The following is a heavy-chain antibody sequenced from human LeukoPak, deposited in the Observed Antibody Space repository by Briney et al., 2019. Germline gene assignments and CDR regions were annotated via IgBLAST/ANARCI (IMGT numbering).Heavy chain of an antibody. V-gene: IGHV3-30*03. CDR1: GFTFSNYG. Sequence: PGGSLRLSCAASGFTFSNYGMHWVRQAPGKGLEWVALISYDGSNKYYADSVKGRFTISRDNSKNTLYLQMNSLRAEDTAVYYCARESIVVVPTTMDDASDIWGQGTMVTVSS. CDR3: ARESIVVVPTTMDDASDI. CDR2: ISYDGSNK. J-gene: IGHJ3*02. D-gene: IGHD2-2*01.